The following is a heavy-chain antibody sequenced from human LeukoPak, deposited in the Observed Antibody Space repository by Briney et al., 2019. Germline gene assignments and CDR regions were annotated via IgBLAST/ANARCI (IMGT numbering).Heavy chain of an antibody. J-gene: IGHJ2*01. CDR2: IKQDGSEK. V-gene: IGHV3-7*01. D-gene: IGHD6-13*01. Sequence: PGGSLRLSCAASGFTFSSYWMSWVRQAPGKGLEWVANIKQDGSEKYYVDSVKGRFTISRDNAKNSLYLQMNSLRAEDTAVYYCARSGAAGDWYFDLWGRGTLVTVSS. CDR3: ARSGAAGDWYFDL. CDR1: GFTFSSYW.